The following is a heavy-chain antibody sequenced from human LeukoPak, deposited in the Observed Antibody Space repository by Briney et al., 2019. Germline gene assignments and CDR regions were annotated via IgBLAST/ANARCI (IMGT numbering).Heavy chain of an antibody. V-gene: IGHV4-59*01. D-gene: IGHD4/OR15-4a*01. CDR2: IDYRGST. J-gene: IGHJ4*02. CDR1: NGAMNSSY. CDR3: ARELNPLTGTYYFDY. Sequence: SKTMSRACSVSNGAMNSSYWFRVRQAPGKVLTGIGEIDYRGSTNYSPSLKSRVTMSVDTSKNQFSLNLISVTAADTAVYYCARELNPLTGTYYFDYWGQGTLVNVSS.